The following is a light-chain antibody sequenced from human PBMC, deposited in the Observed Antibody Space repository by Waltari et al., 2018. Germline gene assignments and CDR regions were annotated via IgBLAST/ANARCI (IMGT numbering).Light chain of an antibody. CDR2: DVT. V-gene: IGLV2-11*01. CDR3: CSYADSYTAV. CDR1: SSDVGGYYY. J-gene: IGLJ3*02. Sequence: QSALTQPRSVSGSPGQSVTISCTGTSSDVGGYYYVSWYQQHPGKAPKLMLYDVTKRPSGVPGRFSGSKSGNTASLTISGLQDEDEADYYCCSYADSYTAVFGGGTTLTVL.